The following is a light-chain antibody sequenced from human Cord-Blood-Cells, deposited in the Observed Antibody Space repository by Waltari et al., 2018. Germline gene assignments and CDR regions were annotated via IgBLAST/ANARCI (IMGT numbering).Light chain of an antibody. Sequence: EIVMKQSPATLSVSPGERATLACRASQSVSSNLAWYQQKPGHAPRLLIYCASTRATGIPARFSGSGSGTEFTLTISNLQSEDFAVYYCQQYNNWPLTFGGGTKVEIK. CDR1: QSVSSN. J-gene: IGKJ4*01. CDR2: CAS. V-gene: IGKV3-15*01. CDR3: QQYNNWPLT.